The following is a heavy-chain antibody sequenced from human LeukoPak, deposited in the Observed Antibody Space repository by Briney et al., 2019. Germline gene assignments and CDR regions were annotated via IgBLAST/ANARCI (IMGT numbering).Heavy chain of an antibody. D-gene: IGHD3-16*02. CDR1: GFSLTTSGVG. CDR3: AHRIPDYIWGSYRFDAFDI. Sequence: SGPTLVNPTQTLTLTCTFSGFSLTTSGVGVGWIRRPPGKALEWLALIYWDDDERYSPSLRSRLTITKDTSNNQVVLTMTNMDPVDTATYYCAHRIPDYIWGSYRFDAFDIWGQGTMVTVSS. V-gene: IGHV2-5*02. CDR2: IYWDDDE. J-gene: IGHJ3*02.